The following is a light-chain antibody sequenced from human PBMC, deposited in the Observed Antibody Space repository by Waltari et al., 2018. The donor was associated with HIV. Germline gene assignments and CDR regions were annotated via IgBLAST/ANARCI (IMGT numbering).Light chain of an antibody. CDR1: SSDVATYKL. J-gene: IGLJ2*01. Sequence: QSALTQPASVSGSPGQSITISCTRTSSDVATYKLVSWYQQHPGKAPNLMIYEVSKRPSGVSDRFSGSKAGDTASLTISGLQAEDEADYYCCSYVSNVIFGGGTKLTVL. CDR2: EVS. CDR3: CSYVSNVI. V-gene: IGLV2-23*02.